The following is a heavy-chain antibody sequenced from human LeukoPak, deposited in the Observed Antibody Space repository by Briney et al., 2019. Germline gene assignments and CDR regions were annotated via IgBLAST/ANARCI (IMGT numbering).Heavy chain of an antibody. Sequence: GGSLRLSCAASGFTLSSYGMHWVRQAPGKGLEWVAVIWYDGSNKYYADSVKGRFTISRDNSKNTLYLQMNSLRAEDTAVYYCAREPPWFGEFLFDYWGQGTLVTVSS. V-gene: IGHV3-33*01. D-gene: IGHD3-10*01. J-gene: IGHJ4*02. CDR1: GFTLSSYG. CDR2: IWYDGSNK. CDR3: AREPPWFGEFLFDY.